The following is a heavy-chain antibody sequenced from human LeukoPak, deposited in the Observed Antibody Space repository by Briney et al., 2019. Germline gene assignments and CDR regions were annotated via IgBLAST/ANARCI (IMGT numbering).Heavy chain of an antibody. CDR3: AREDIVVVPAAPFYYYMDV. V-gene: IGHV3-13*01. CDR2: IGTAGDT. D-gene: IGHD2-2*01. Sequence: GGSLRLSCAASGFTFKSYDMHWVRQAAGEGLEWVSAIGTAGDTYYPGSVKGRFTISRENAKNSLYLQMNSLRAGDTAVYYCAREDIVVVPAAPFYYYMDVWGKGTTVTVSS. J-gene: IGHJ6*03. CDR1: GFTFKSYD.